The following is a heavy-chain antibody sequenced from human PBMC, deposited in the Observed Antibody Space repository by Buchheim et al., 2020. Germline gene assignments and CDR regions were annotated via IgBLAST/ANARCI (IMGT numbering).Heavy chain of an antibody. CDR1: GLTVSGSY. J-gene: IGHJ4*02. D-gene: IGHD4-17*01. CDR2: IYSAGTT. CDR3: ARDGTVTTPSFCAY. Sequence: VQLVASGGGLVQPGGSLRLSCAASGLTVSGSYIAWFRQAPGKGLEWVSIIYSAGTTYYADSVKGRFTISRDSTANMVYLQMNSLRAEDTAVYYCARDGTVTTPSFCAYWGQGTL. V-gene: IGHV3-66*02.